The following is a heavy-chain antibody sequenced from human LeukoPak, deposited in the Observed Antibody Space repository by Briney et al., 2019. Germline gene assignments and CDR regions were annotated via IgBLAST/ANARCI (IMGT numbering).Heavy chain of an antibody. J-gene: IGHJ4*02. D-gene: IGHD3-9*01. V-gene: IGHV3-9*01. CDR2: ISWNSGSI. CDR1: GFTFDDYA. CDR3: AKDLYYDILTGYFDY. Sequence: GGSLRLSCAASGFTFDDYAMHWVRQAPGKGLEGVSGISWNSGSIGYADSVKGRFTISRDNAKNSLYLQMNSLRAEDTALYYCAKDLYYDILTGYFDYWGQGTLVTVSS.